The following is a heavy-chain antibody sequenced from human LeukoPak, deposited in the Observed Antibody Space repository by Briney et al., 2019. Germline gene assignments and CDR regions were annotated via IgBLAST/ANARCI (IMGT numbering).Heavy chain of an antibody. D-gene: IGHD1-1*01. V-gene: IGHV4-31*03. J-gene: IGHJ4*02. CDR1: GGSISSGGYY. CDR3: ARERNGEAFDY. Sequence: PSETLSLTCTVSGGSISSGGYYSSWIRQHPGKGLEWIGYIYYSGSTYYNPSLKSRVTISVDTSKNQFSLKPSSVTAADTAVYYCARERNGEAFDYWGQGTLVTVSS. CDR2: IYYSGST.